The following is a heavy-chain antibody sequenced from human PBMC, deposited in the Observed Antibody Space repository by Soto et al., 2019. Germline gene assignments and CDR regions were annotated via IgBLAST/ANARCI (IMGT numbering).Heavy chain of an antibody. D-gene: IGHD4-4*01. J-gene: IGHJ4*02. V-gene: IGHV4-30-2*01. Sequence: QLRLQESGSGLVKPSQTLSLTCAVSGGSISSGGYSWSWIRQPPGKGLEWIGYIYHSGSTYYNPSQKRRVTISVDRSKNQFSLKLSSVTAADTAVYYCARGMTTVTTIDYWGQGTLVTVSS. CDR1: GGSISSGGYS. CDR2: IYHSGST. CDR3: ARGMTTVTTIDY.